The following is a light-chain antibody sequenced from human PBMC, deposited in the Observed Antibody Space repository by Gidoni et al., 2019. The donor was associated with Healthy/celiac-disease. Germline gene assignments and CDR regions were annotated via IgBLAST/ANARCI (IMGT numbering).Light chain of an antibody. CDR3: MQALQTIFT. Sequence: DMVMTQSPLSLPVTPGEPASISCRSSQSLLHSNGYNYLDWYLQKPGQSPQLLIYLGSNRASGVPDRFSGSGSGTDFTLKISRVEAEDVGVYYCMQALQTIFTFGPXPKVDIK. CDR1: QSLLHSNGYNY. V-gene: IGKV2-28*01. CDR2: LGS. J-gene: IGKJ3*01.